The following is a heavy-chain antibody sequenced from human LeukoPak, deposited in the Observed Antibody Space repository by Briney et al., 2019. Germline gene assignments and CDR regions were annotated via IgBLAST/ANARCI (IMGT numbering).Heavy chain of an antibody. V-gene: IGHV1-18*04. D-gene: IGHD2-15*01. Sequence: GASVKVSCKASGYTFTSYGISWVRQAPGQGLEWMGWISAYNGNTNYAQKFQGRVTMTTDTSTSTAYMELRSLRSDDTAVYYCARDNAYCSGGSCYSVHLDAFDIWGQGTMVTVSS. CDR3: ARDNAYCSGGSCYSVHLDAFDI. CDR2: ISAYNGNT. J-gene: IGHJ3*02. CDR1: GYTFTSYG.